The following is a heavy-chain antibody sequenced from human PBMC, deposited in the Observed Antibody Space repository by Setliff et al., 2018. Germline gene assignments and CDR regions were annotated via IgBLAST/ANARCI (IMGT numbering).Heavy chain of an antibody. J-gene: IGHJ4*02. Sequence: PSETLSLTCTVSGGSISSGSYYWSWIRHPAGKGLEWIGRVYTNGGSDYNPFLKSRVTMSLDTSKNQFSLKLTSVTAADTAVYYCRVWVDMIEVDSWAQGTLVTVSS. V-gene: IGHV4-61*02. CDR1: GGSISSGSYY. CDR2: VYTNGGS. D-gene: IGHD3-22*01. CDR3: RVWVDMIEVDS.